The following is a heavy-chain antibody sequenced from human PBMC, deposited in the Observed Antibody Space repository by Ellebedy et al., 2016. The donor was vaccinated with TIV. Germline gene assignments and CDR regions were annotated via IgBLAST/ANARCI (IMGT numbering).Heavy chain of an antibody. V-gene: IGHV4-39*01. CDR1: GDSVSSNSHF. CDR3: ARAMIRGAHAFDF. CDR2: VVYSEST. D-gene: IGHD3-10*01. Sequence: PSETLSLTCTVSGDSVSSNSHFWGWIRQTPGKGLEWIGSVVYSESTYYSPSLQSRVTISVDTSKNQFSLRLVSVTAADTAVYYCARAMIRGAHAFDFWGQGRMVTVSS. J-gene: IGHJ3*01.